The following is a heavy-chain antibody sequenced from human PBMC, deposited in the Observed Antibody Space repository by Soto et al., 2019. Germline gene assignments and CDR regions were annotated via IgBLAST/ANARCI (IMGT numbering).Heavy chain of an antibody. CDR2: ISYDGSNK. Sequence: QVQLVESGGGVVQPGRSLRLSCAASGFTFSSYGMHWVRQAPGKGLEWVAVISYDGSNKYYADSVKGRFTISRDNSKNTLYLQMNSLRAEDTAVYYCAKGAIVGATEMDDAFDIWGQGTMVTVSS. V-gene: IGHV3-30*18. CDR1: GFTFSSYG. J-gene: IGHJ3*02. D-gene: IGHD1-26*01. CDR3: AKGAIVGATEMDDAFDI.